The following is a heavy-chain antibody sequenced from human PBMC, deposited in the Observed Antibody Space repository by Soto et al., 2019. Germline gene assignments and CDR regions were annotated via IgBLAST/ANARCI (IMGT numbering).Heavy chain of an antibody. V-gene: IGHV4-34*01. CDR3: ARVXGYDTSDGYLNQTDY. D-gene: IGHD3-22*01. CDR1: GVSFSGYF. CDR2: INHSGIT. Sequence: SETLSLTCGVYGVSFSGYFWSWIRQPPGKGLEWIGEINHSGITTYNPSLKSRVSISADTSKNQLSLRLSSVTAADTAVYYCARVXGYDTSDGYLNQTDYWGQGTLVTVSS. J-gene: IGHJ4*02.